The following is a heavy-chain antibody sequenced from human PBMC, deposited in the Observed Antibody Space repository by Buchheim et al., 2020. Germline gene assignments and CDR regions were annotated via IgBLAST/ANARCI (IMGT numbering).Heavy chain of an antibody. V-gene: IGHV1-8*01. CDR1: GYTFTRYD. CDR3: ARSRVVLMVYATIPYYYYYGMDV. Sequence: QVQLVQSGAEVKKPGASVKVSCKASGYTFTRYDINWLRQATGQGLEWMGWMNPNSGNTGYAQKFQGRVNMTRNTSISTAYMELSSLRSVDTAVYYCARSRVVLMVYATIPYYYYYGMDVWGQGTT. J-gene: IGHJ6*02. D-gene: IGHD2-8*01. CDR2: MNPNSGNT.